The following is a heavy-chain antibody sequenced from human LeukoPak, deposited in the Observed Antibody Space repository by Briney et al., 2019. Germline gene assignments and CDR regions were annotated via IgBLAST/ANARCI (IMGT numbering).Heavy chain of an antibody. J-gene: IGHJ4*02. CDR1: GFSFGGYE. Sequence: GGSLRLSCAASGFSFGGYEMNWVRQAPGKGLEWVSTISSSSTYIYYEDSVKGRFTISRDNAENSVYLQMDSLRGDDTAVYYCARDLSLGAPGGFDYWGQGTLVTVSS. CDR3: ARDLSLGAPGGFDY. D-gene: IGHD3-16*01. CDR2: ISSSSTYI. V-gene: IGHV3-21*01.